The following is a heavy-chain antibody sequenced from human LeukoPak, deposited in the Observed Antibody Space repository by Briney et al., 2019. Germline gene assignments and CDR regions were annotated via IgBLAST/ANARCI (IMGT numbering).Heavy chain of an antibody. Sequence: GGSLRLSCAASGFTFSSYAMSWVRQAPGKGLEWVSAISGSGGSTYYADSVKGRFTIFRDNSKNTLYLQMNSLRAEDTAVYYCATPWNGDYVGFGYWGQGTLVTVSS. CDR3: ATPWNGDYVGFGY. CDR2: ISGSGGST. V-gene: IGHV3-23*01. CDR1: GFTFSSYA. D-gene: IGHD4-17*01. J-gene: IGHJ4*02.